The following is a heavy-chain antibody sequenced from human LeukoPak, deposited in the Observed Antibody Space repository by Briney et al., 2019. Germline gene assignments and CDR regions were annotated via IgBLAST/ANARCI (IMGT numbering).Heavy chain of an antibody. J-gene: IGHJ4*02. CDR2: IYPNSGAM. V-gene: IGHV1-2*02. Sequence: ASVMVSCKTSGYTFTDYYFYWLRQAPGQGLEWMAWIYPNSGAMRYAQKFQGRITVTRDTSISTAYMELRTLTPDDTAVCYCARDGDAVMVDFDYWGQGTLVTVSS. CDR3: ARDGDAVMVDFDY. D-gene: IGHD5-18*01. CDR1: GYTFTDYY.